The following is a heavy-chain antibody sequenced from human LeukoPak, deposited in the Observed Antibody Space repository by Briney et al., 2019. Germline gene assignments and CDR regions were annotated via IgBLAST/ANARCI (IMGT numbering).Heavy chain of an antibody. Sequence: PGGSLRLSCAASGFTFSTYWMSWARQAPGKGLEWVANIKQDGSEKYYVDSVKGRFTISRDSAKNSLYLQMNSLRAEDTAMYYCARDSAGNDYWGQGTLVTVSS. V-gene: IGHV3-7*01. CDR1: GFTFSTYW. CDR2: IKQDGSEK. CDR3: ARDSAGNDY. J-gene: IGHJ4*02. D-gene: IGHD6-13*01.